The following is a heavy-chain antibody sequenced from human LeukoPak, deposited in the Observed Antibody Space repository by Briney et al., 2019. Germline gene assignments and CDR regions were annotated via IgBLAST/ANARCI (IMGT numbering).Heavy chain of an antibody. J-gene: IGHJ3*02. CDR2: IYYSGST. Sequence: SETLSLTCTVSGGSISSYYWSWIRQPPGKGLEWVGHIYYSGSTNCNPSLKSRVTISVDTSKNQFSLKLSSVTAADTAVYYCARLGDDYGGRHDAFDIWGQGTMVTVSS. D-gene: IGHD4-23*01. CDR3: ARLGDDYGGRHDAFDI. CDR1: GGSISSYY. V-gene: IGHV4-59*08.